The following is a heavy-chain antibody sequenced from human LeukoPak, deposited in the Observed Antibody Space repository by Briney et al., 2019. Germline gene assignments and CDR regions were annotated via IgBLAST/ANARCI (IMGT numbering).Heavy chain of an antibody. D-gene: IGHD6-13*01. V-gene: IGHV3-30*04. CDR1: GFNFSNYA. CDR2: ISYDGSNK. J-gene: IGHJ6*03. Sequence: PGRSLRLSCVASGFNFSNYAIHWVRQAPGKGLEWVAVISYDGSNKYYADSVKGRFTISRDNSKKKLLLQMNSLKTEDTAVYYCARESTYSSSWYYYYYYMDVWGKGTTVTVSS. CDR3: ARESTYSSSWYYYYYYMDV.